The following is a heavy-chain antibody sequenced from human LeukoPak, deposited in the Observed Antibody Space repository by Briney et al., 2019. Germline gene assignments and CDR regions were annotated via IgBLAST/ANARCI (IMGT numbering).Heavy chain of an antibody. CDR1: GGSISSYY. Sequence: SETLSLTCTVSGGSISSYYWSWIRQPPGKGLEWIGYIYYSGSTNYNPSLKSRVTISVDTSKNQFSLKLSSVTAADTAVYYCARGGSYYYYVWGSYRPVGWFDPWGQGTLVTVSS. CDR3: ARGGSYYYYVWGSYRPVGWFDP. J-gene: IGHJ5*02. CDR2: IYYSGST. D-gene: IGHD3-16*02. V-gene: IGHV4-59*01.